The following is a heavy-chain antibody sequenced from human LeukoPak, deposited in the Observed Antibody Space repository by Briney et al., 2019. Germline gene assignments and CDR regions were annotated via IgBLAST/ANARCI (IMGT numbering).Heavy chain of an antibody. J-gene: IGHJ4*02. CDR1: GFTFSGSA. CDR2: IRSKAKSYAT. CDR3: TRLGEYSGNSDDY. V-gene: IGHV3-73*01. D-gene: IGHD5-12*01. Sequence: PGGSLTLSCPASGFTFSGSAIHWVRQASGKGLDWVGRIRSKAKSYATAYAESVKGRFTISRDDSENTAYLQMNSLKTEDTAVYYCTRLGEYSGNSDDYWGQGTLVTVSS.